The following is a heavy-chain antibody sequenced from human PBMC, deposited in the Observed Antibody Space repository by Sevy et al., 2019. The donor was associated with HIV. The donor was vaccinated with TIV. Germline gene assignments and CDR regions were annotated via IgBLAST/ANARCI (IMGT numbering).Heavy chain of an antibody. CDR2: INPNSGGT. Sequence: ASVKVSCKASGYTFTGYYMHWVRQAPGQGLEWMGWINPNSGGTNYAQKFQGRVTMTRDTSISTAYMELSRLRSDDTAVYYCARLHYGSGRPVDYWGQGTLVTVSS. V-gene: IGHV1-2*02. CDR3: ARLHYGSGRPVDY. J-gene: IGHJ4*02. CDR1: GYTFTGYY. D-gene: IGHD3-10*01.